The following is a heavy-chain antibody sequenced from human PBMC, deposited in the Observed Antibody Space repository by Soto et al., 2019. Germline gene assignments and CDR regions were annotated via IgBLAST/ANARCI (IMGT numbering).Heavy chain of an antibody. J-gene: IGHJ4*02. V-gene: IGHV4-39*01. CDR2: IFHSGST. CDR3: ARHHTGSLFDN. D-gene: IGHD1-26*01. CDR1: GGSIISSSYY. Sequence: QLQLQESGPGLVRSSETLSLTCTVSGGSIISSSYYWGWVRQPPGEGLEWVATIFHSGSTYYNPTPSLKSRAPISVDTSKNQFSLKLTSVTAADTAVYYCARHHTGSLFDNWGQGTLVTVSS.